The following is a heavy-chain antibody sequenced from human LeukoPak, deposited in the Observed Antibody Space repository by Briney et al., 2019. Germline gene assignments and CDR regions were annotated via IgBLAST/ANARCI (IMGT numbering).Heavy chain of an antibody. V-gene: IGHV3-30*02. CDR1: GFTFSSYG. D-gene: IGHD3-10*01. Sequence: GGSLRLSCAASGFTFSSYGMHWVRQAPGKGLEWVAFIRYDGSNKYYADSVKGRFTISRDNSKNTLYLQMNSLRAEDTAVYYCARKLWLGEEEGFDWWGQGPLVTVSA. CDR3: ARKLWLGEEEGFDW. J-gene: IGHJ4*02. CDR2: IRYDGSNK.